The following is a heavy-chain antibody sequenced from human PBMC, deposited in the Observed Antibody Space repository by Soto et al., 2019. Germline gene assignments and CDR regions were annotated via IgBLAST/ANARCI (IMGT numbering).Heavy chain of an antibody. CDR2: IKSKTDGETT. J-gene: IGHJ4*02. CDR3: TPDSGAYWNIY. V-gene: IGHV3-15*07. Sequence: EVQLVESGGGLVQPGGSLRLSCAASGFTFSNAWMNWVRQAPGKGLEWVGRIKSKTDGETTDYVAPVEGRFTISRDDSKNTLYLQMNSLKTEDTAVYYCTPDSGAYWNIYWGQGTLVTVSS. D-gene: IGHD3-22*01. CDR1: GFTFSNAW.